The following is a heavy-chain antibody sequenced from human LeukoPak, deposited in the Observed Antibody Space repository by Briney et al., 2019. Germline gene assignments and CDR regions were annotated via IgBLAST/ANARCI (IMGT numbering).Heavy chain of an antibody. D-gene: IGHD3-3*01. CDR3: ARGSSSYDVLSGYYDGYLDY. CDR1: GFTFSSYW. J-gene: IGHJ4*02. Sequence: GGSLRLSCAASGFTFSSYWMNWVRQPRGEGLEWVATIKDEGREKYYVDSVKGRFTISRDNAKTSLTLPMKSLRVEDTAVYFCARGSSSYDVLSGYYDGYLDYWGQGTLVTASS. V-gene: IGHV3-7*01. CDR2: IKDEGREK.